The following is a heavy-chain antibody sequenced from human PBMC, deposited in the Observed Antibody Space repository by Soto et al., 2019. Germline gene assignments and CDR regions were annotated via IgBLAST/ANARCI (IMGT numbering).Heavy chain of an antibody. CDR2: ISYDGSNK. CDR1: GFTFSSYA. V-gene: IGHV3-30-3*01. Sequence: QVQLVESGGGVVQPGRSLRLSCAASGFTFSSYAMHWVRQAPGKGLEWVAVISYDGSNKYYADSVKGRFTISRDNSKNTLYLQMNSLRAEDTAVYYCASRDYGALLFDYWGQGTLVTVSS. CDR3: ASRDYGALLFDY. D-gene: IGHD4-17*01. J-gene: IGHJ4*02.